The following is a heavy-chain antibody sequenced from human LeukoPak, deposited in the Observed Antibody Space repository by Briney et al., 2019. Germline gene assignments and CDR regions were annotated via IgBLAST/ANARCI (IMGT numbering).Heavy chain of an antibody. J-gene: IGHJ4*02. CDR3: AKDLGYGGYFDY. CDR2: IRYDGSIE. V-gene: IGHV3-30*02. D-gene: IGHD4-23*01. Sequence: GGSLRLSCAASGFLFSNFGMHWVRQAPGKGLERVTFIRYDGSIEYYVDSVKGRFTISRDNSKNTLYLQMNSLRPEDTAVYYCAKDLGYGGYFDYWGQGTLVTVFS. CDR1: GFLFSNFG.